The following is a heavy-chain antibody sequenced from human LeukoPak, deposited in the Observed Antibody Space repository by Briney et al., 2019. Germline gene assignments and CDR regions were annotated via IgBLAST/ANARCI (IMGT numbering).Heavy chain of an antibody. CDR3: VVVSYCAVDCYDY. J-gene: IGHJ4*02. V-gene: IGHV3-23*01. CDR1: GLTFSTSG. CDR2: ISGSGGRT. Sequence: GGSLRLSCTASGLTFSTSGFNWVRQAPGKGLEWVSAISGSGGRTYYADSVRGRFTISRDNSKNTVYVRMNSLRAEDTAVYFCVVVSYCAVDCYDYWGQGTLVTVSS. D-gene: IGHD2-21*01.